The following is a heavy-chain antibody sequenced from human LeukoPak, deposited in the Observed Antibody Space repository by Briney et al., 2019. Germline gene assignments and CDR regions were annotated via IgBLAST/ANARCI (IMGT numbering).Heavy chain of an antibody. D-gene: IGHD1-26*01. CDR2: IKQDGSET. J-gene: IGHJ6*03. Sequence: GGSLRLSCAASGFTFSTYWLSWVRQAPGKGLEWVANIKQDGSETYYVDSGKGRFTISRDNAKNSLYLQMNSLRAEDTAVYYCARSIVGAMGRYYYYYMDVWGKGTTVTVSS. CDR1: GFTFSTYW. CDR3: ARSIVGAMGRYYYYYMDV. V-gene: IGHV3-7*01.